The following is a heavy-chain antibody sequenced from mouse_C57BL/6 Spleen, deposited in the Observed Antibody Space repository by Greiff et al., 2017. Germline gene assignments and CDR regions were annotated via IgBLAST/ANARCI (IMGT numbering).Heavy chain of an antibody. Sequence: VQLQQSGAELVRPGTSVKVSCKASGYAFTNYLIEWVKQRPGQGLEWIGVINPGSGGTNYNEKFKGKATLTADKSSSTAYMQLSSLTSEDSAVYFCARGGVYDYGRFDYWGQGTTLTVSS. J-gene: IGHJ2*01. V-gene: IGHV1-54*01. CDR1: GYAFTNYL. D-gene: IGHD2-4*01. CDR2: INPGSGGT. CDR3: ARGGVYDYGRFDY.